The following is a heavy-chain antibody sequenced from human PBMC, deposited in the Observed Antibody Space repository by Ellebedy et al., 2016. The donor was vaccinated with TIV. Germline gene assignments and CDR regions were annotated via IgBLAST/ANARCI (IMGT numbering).Heavy chain of an antibody. J-gene: IGHJ6*02. Sequence: SVKVSXXASGGTFSSYAISWVRQAPGQGLEWMGGIIPIFGTANYAQKFQGRVTITADESTSTAYMELSSLRSEDTAVYYCARGSGIAAPFGRGYYYGMDVWGQGTTVTVSS. CDR3: ARGSGIAAPFGRGYYYGMDV. CDR1: GGTFSSYA. V-gene: IGHV1-69*13. CDR2: IIPIFGTA. D-gene: IGHD6-13*01.